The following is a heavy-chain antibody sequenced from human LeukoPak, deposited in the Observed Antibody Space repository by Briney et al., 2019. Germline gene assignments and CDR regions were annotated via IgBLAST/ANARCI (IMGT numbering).Heavy chain of an antibody. V-gene: IGHV3-23*01. CDR3: AKGPLTYYYDSSGYIDY. CDR2: ISGSGGST. Sequence: GGSLRLSCAASGFTFSSYAMSWVRQAPGKGLEWVSAISGSGGSTYYADSVKGRFTISRDNSKNTLYLQMNSLRAEDTAVYYCAKGPLTYYYDSSGYIDYWGQGTLVTVSS. J-gene: IGHJ4*02. CDR1: GFTFSSYA. D-gene: IGHD3-22*01.